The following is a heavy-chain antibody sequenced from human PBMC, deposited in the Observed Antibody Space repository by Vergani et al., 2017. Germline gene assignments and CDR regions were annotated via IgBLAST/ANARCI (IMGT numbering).Heavy chain of an antibody. CDR1: GFTFTSSA. CDR2: IVVGSGNT. J-gene: IGHJ4*02. V-gene: IGHV1-58*01. Sequence: QMQLVQSGPEVKKPGTSVKVSCKASGFTFTSSAVQWVRQARGQRLEWIGWIVVGSGNTNYAQKFQERVTITRDMSTSTAYMELSSLRSEDTAVYYCAHTRGVAAPYYFDYWGQGTLVTVSS. D-gene: IGHD2-15*01. CDR3: AHTRGVAAPYYFDY.